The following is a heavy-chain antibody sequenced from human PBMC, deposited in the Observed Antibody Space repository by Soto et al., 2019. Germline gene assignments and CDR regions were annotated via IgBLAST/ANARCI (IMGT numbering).Heavy chain of an antibody. J-gene: IGHJ4*02. V-gene: IGHV4-59*08. Sequence: QVQLQESGPGLVKPSETLSLTCTVSGGSISSYYWSWIRQPPGKGLEWIGYIYYSGSTNYNPSLNSRAPISVDPSNNQFSLKLSSVSAAHTAVYYCASRCGAAFDSWGQGTLVTVSS. CDR3: ASRCGAAFDS. CDR1: GGSISSYY. D-gene: IGHD1-26*01. CDR2: IYYSGST.